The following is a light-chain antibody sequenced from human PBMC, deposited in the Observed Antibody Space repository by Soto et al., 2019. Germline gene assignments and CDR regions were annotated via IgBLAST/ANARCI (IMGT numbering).Light chain of an antibody. CDR2: DAS. V-gene: IGKV3-11*01. CDR1: QSVSSY. Sequence: EIVLTQSPATLSLSPGERATLSCRASQSVSSYLAWYQQKPGQAPRLLIYDASKRATGIPARFSGSGSGTDFTLTIISLEPEDFAVYYCQQRSNWPPSITFGQGTRLEIK. J-gene: IGKJ5*01. CDR3: QQRSNWPPSIT.